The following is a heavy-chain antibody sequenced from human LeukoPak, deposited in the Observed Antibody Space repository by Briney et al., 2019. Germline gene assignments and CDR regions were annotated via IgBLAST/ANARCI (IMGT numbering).Heavy chain of an antibody. D-gene: IGHD4-17*01. CDR2: ISDDGRSK. V-gene: IGHV3-30*18. CDR3: AKRPSDYGDYVSYFDH. CDR1: GYSFLRYG. J-gene: IGHJ4*02. Sequence: GVSLRLFCGACGYSFLRYGVHGVRQAPGKGLEWVGVISDDGRSKHYAGSVKGRFTISRDNSKDTLYLQMNSLRVEDTAVYYCAKRPSDYGDYVSYFDHWGQGTLVTVSS.